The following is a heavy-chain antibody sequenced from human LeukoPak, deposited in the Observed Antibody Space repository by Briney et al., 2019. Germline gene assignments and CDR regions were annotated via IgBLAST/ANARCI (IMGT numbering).Heavy chain of an antibody. V-gene: IGHV1-2*04. CDR2: INPNSGGS. Sequence: ASVKVSCKASGYTFTGYYMHWVRQAPGQGLEWMGWINPNSGGSNYAQKFQDWVTMTRDTSISTAYMELSRLRSDDTAVYYCARGPPVVGDTPFDYWGKGTLVTVS. J-gene: IGHJ4*02. D-gene: IGHD6-19*01. CDR3: ARGPPVVGDTPFDY. CDR1: GYTFTGYY.